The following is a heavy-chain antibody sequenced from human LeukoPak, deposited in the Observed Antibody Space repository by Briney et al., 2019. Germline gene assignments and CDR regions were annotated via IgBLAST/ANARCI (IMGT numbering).Heavy chain of an antibody. Sequence: PGGSLRLSCAASGFTFSSYAMSWVRQAPGKGLEWVSAISGSGGSTYYADSVKGRFTISRDNSKNTLYLQMNSLRAEDTAVYYCANFPYCSSTSCYLGDPYYYYYYMDVWGKGTTVTVSS. V-gene: IGHV3-23*01. CDR2: ISGSGGST. J-gene: IGHJ6*03. CDR3: ANFPYCSSTSCYLGDPYYYYYYMDV. CDR1: GFTFSSYA. D-gene: IGHD2-2*01.